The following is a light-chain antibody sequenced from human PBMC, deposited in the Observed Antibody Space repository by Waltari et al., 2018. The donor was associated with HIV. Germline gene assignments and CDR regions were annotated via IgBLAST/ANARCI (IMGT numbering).Light chain of an antibody. V-gene: IGLV1-44*01. CDR1: RSNIGSNT. J-gene: IGLJ3*02. Sequence: QSVLTQPPSASGTPGQRVIISCSGNRSNIGSNTVNWYQQFAGAAPTLLIYSNNQRPSAVPDRCSGSKSGSAASLAISGLKSEDEADYHCATWDDALSGPVFGAGTKLTV. CDR3: ATWDDALSGPV. CDR2: SNN.